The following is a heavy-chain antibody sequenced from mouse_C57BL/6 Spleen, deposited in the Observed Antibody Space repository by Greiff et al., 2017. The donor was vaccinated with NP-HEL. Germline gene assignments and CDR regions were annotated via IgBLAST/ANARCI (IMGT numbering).Heavy chain of an antibody. J-gene: IGHJ1*03. V-gene: IGHV1-72*01. Sequence: QVQLKQPGAELVKPGASVKLSCKASGYTFTSYWMHWVKQRPGRGLDWIGRIDPNSGGTNYNEKVKSKATLTVDKPSSTAYMHLSSLTSEDSAVYYCARFSGSSYWYFDVWGTGTTVTVSS. CDR2: IDPNSGGT. D-gene: IGHD1-1*01. CDR3: ARFSGSSYWYFDV. CDR1: GYTFTSYW.